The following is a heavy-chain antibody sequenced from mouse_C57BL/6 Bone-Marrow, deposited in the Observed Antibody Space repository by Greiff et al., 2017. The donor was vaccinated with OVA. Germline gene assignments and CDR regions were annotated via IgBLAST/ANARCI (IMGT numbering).Heavy chain of an antibody. CDR3: ARGGTTVVATWRYYAMDY. V-gene: IGHV1-55*01. CDR1: GYTFTSYW. J-gene: IGHJ4*01. Sequence: VQLQQPGAELVKPGASVKMSCKASGYTFTSYWITWVKQRPGQGLEWIGDIYPGSGSTNYNEKFKSKATLTVDTSSSTAYMQLSSLTSEDSAVYYCARGGTTVVATWRYYAMDYWGQGTSVTVSS. D-gene: IGHD1-1*01. CDR2: IYPGSGST.